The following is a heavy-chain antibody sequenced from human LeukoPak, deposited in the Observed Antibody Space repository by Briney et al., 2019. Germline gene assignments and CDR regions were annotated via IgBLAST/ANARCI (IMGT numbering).Heavy chain of an antibody. CDR2: IYPGNSHT. Sequence: GAALQISCEISGAFFTNNWIGWGRPVPGKGLEGMGLIYPGNSHTRYSPLFQAQVTLSVDRSISTAYLHWSGLKASDTAIYYCARFALTSSLDYWGQGTLVTVSS. CDR3: ARFALTSSLDY. CDR1: GAFFTNNW. D-gene: IGHD6-13*01. J-gene: IGHJ4*02. V-gene: IGHV5-51*01.